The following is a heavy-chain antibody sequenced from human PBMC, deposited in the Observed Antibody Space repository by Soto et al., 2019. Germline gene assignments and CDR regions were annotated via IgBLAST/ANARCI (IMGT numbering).Heavy chain of an antibody. D-gene: IGHD2-21*02. J-gene: IGHJ5*02. Sequence: QVQLQESGPRLVKPSGSLSLTCGVSGGTVASSHWWSWVRQSPSRGLEWIGNVYHTGDTNFNPSPQSRVTFSVEKSNNQFSLRLTSLTAADTAVYFCAREIVTAGGNNYFDPWGPGTLVTVSS. CDR1: GGTVASSHW. CDR3: AREIVTAGGNNYFDP. V-gene: IGHV4-4*02. CDR2: VYHTGDT.